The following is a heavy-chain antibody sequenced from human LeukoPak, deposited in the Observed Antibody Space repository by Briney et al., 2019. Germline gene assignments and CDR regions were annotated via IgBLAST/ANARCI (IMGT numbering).Heavy chain of an antibody. J-gene: IGHJ5*02. CDR2: INPNSGGT. CDR3: ARDGFYSGRSNWFDP. D-gene: IGHD1-26*01. CDR1: RDTFTGYY. V-gene: IGHV1-2*02. Sequence: ASAKDSCKASRDTFTGYYMHWVRQAPGQGLEWMGWINPNSGGTNYAQKFQGRVTMPRDTYISTAYMELSRLRSDDTAVYYCARDGFYSGRSNWFDPWGQGTLVTVSS.